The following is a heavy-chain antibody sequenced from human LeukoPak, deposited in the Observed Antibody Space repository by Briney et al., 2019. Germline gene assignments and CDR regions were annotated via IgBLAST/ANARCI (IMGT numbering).Heavy chain of an antibody. V-gene: IGHV1-69*13. D-gene: IGHD4-11*01. CDR1: GGTFSSDA. J-gene: IGHJ5*02. Sequence: SVTVSCKASGGTFSSDAFNWVRQAPGQGLEWMGGIIPIFGTATHAQKFQGRVTITADESTRTAYMELSSLRSEDTAVYYCARGLLSFMRSDYSNYWDNWFDPWGQGTLVTVSS. CDR3: ARGLLSFMRSDYSNYWDNWFDP. CDR2: IIPIFGTA.